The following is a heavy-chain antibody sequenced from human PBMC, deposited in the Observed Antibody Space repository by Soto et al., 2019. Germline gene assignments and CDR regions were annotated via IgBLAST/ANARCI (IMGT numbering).Heavy chain of an antibody. CDR2: ISSNGGST. J-gene: IGHJ3*02. CDR3: ARVCSGGSCKHAFDI. D-gene: IGHD2-15*01. CDR1: GFTFSSYA. Sequence: EVQLVESGGGLVQPEGSLRLSCAASGFTFSSYAMHWVRQAPGKGLEYVSAISSNGGSTYYANSVKGRFTISRDNSKNTLYLQMGSLRAEDMAVYYCARVCSGGSCKHAFDIWGQGTMVTVSS. V-gene: IGHV3-64*01.